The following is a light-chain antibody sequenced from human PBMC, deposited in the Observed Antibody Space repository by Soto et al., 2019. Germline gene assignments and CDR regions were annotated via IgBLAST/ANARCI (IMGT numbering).Light chain of an antibody. Sequence: QSVLTQPASVSESPGQSITISCSGFSSDVGDYNYVSWYQQHAGKVPKLIIYEVTNRPLGVSSRFSGSKSGYTASLTISGLQTDDEADYYCSSYTSSIRIFGGGTKVTVL. CDR3: SSYTSSIRI. CDR2: EVT. CDR1: SSDVGDYNY. J-gene: IGLJ2*01. V-gene: IGLV2-14*01.